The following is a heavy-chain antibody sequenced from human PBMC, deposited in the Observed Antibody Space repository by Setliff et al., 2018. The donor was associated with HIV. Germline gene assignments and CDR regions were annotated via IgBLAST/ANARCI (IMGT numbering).Heavy chain of an antibody. D-gene: IGHD2-15*01. V-gene: IGHV4-39*01. CDR3: ASPRGYCSGGTCHFWYFDL. CDR2: ISYSGST. Sequence: PSETLSLTCTVSGGSISSSTYYWGWIRQPPGKGLDWIGTISYSGSTYYNPSLKSRVIISVDTSKNQFSLKLSSVTAADTAVYYCASPRGYCSGGTCHFWYFDLWGRGTLVTVSS. CDR1: GGSISSSTYY. J-gene: IGHJ2*01.